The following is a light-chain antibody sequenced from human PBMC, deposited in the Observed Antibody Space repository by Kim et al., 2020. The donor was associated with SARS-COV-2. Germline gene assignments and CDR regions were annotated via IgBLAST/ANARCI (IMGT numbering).Light chain of an antibody. V-gene: IGLV2-14*04. CDR1: SSDGGGYND. Sequence: GQSITISCTGTSSDGGGYNDVSWYQQHPGKAPKLMIYDVSKRPSGVSNRFSGSKSGNTASLTISGLQAEDEADYDCSSYTTTSTAVFGGGTRLTVL. J-gene: IGLJ2*01. CDR2: DVS. CDR3: SSYTTTSTAV.